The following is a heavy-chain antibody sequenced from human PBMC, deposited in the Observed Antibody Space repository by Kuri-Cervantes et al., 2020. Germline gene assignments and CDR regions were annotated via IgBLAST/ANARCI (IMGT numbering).Heavy chain of an antibody. D-gene: IGHD2-2*01. CDR2: ISSSSSYI. Sequence: ETLSLTCAASGFTFSSYWMHWVRQAPGKGLEWVSSISSSSSYIYYADSVKGRFTISRDNAKNSLYLQMNSLRAEDTAVYYCAREDCSSTSCYFDYWGQGTLVTVSS. J-gene: IGHJ4*02. CDR1: GFTFSSYW. CDR3: AREDCSSTSCYFDY. V-gene: IGHV3-21*01.